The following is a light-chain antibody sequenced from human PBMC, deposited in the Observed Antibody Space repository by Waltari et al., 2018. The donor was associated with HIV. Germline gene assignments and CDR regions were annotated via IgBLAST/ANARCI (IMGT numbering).Light chain of an antibody. CDR3: SSYTSSSTRV. J-gene: IGLJ3*02. Sequence: QSALTQPASVSGSPGQSITIPCTCTSRDVGGYNYVSWYQQRPGKAPTLMIYDVSNRPSRVSNRFSGSKSGNTASLTISGLQAEDEADYYCSSYTSSSTRVFGGGTKLTVL. V-gene: IGLV2-14*03. CDR1: SRDVGGYNY. CDR2: DVS.